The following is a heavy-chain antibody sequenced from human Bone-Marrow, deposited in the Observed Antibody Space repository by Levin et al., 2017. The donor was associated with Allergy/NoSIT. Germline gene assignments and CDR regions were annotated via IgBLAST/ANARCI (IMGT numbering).Heavy chain of an antibody. CDR3: ARDIAENPYSSGWYIDY. CDR2: FNPEDGKT. V-gene: IGHV1-24*01. CDR1: GYTLSDLS. J-gene: IGHJ4*02. Sequence: ASVKVSCRVSGYTLSDLSIYWVRQAPGRGLEWLGGFNPEDGKTFYAQNFQGRVTMTEDTDTAYMELSSLRYEDTAVYYCARDIAENPYSSGWYIDYWGQGTLVTVSS. D-gene: IGHD6-19*01.